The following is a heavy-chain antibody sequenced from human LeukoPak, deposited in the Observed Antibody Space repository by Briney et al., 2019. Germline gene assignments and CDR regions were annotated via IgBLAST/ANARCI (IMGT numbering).Heavy chain of an antibody. V-gene: IGHV3-21*01. D-gene: IGHD2-2*01. CDR1: GFTFKTYT. CDR3: ARGYQPPDY. CDR2: ISSSSNNI. J-gene: IGHJ4*02. Sequence: GGSLRLSCAASGFTFKTYTMNWVRQAPGKGLEWVSSISSSSNNINYADSVKGRFTISRDNAMNSVHLQMNSLRVEDTAVYYCARGYQPPDYWGQGTLITVSS.